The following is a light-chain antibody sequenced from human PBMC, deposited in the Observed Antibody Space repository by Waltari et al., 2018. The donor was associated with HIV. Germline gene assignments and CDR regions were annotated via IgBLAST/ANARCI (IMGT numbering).Light chain of an antibody. CDR1: QGIGNY. V-gene: IGKV1-27*01. Sequence: DIQMTQSPSSLSASEGDRVTITCRASQGIGNYLAWYQQKPGKVPKLPIYAASTLQPGVPSRFSGSGSGTDFILTTSSRQPEDVATFYCQKYNSAPRSFGQGTKVEIK. CDR3: QKYNSAPRS. J-gene: IGKJ1*01. CDR2: AAS.